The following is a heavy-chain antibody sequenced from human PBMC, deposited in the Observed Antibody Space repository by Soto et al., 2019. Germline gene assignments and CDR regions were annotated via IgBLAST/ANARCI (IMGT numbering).Heavy chain of an antibody. CDR2: IYYSGST. D-gene: IGHD1-26*01. CDR3: ARYGGATSFFDY. J-gene: IGHJ4*02. V-gene: IGHV4-59*01. Sequence: SETLSLTCTVSGGSISSYYWSWIRQPPGKGLEWIGYIYYSGSTNYNPPLKSRVTISVDTSKNQFSLKLSSVTAADTAVYYCARYGGATSFFDYWGQGTLVTVSS. CDR1: GGSISSYY.